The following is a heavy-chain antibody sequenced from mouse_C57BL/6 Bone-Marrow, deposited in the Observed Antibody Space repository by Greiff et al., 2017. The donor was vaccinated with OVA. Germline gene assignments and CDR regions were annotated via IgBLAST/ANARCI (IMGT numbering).Heavy chain of an antibody. V-gene: IGHV5-6*01. J-gene: IGHJ3*01. CDR3: ARRAAY. CDR1: GFTFSSYG. Sequence: VQLKESGGDLVKPGGSLKLSCAASGFTFSSYGMSWVRQTPDKRLEWVATISSGGSYTYYPDSVKGRFTISRDNAKNTRYLQMSSLKSEDTAMYYCARRAAYWGQGTLVTVSA. CDR2: ISSGGSYT.